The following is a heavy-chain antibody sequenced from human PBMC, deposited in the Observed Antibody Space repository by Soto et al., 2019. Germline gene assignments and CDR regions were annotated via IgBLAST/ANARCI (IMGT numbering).Heavy chain of an antibody. J-gene: IGHJ5*02. Sequence: PSETLSLTCTVSGGSISSGGYYWSWIRQHPGKGLEWIGYIYYSGSTYYNPSLKSRVTISVDTSKNQFSLKLSSVTAADTAVYYCARALVVPAAIHWFDPWGQGTLVTVSS. D-gene: IGHD2-2*02. CDR3: ARALVVPAAIHWFDP. V-gene: IGHV4-31*03. CDR2: IYYSGST. CDR1: GGSISSGGYY.